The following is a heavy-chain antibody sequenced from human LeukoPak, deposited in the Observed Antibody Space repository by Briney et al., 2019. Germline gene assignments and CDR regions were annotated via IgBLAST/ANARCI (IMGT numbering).Heavy chain of an antibody. J-gene: IGHJ4*02. CDR3: ARPYSSGWYGDFDY. CDR1: GFTFSSYA. Sequence: GGSLRLSCAASGFTFSSYAMHWVRQAPGKGLEWVAVISYDGSDKYYADSVKGRFTISRDNSKNTLYLQMSSLRVEDTAVYYCARPYSSGWYGDFDYWGQGTLVTVSS. D-gene: IGHD6-19*01. V-gene: IGHV3-30-3*01. CDR2: ISYDGSDK.